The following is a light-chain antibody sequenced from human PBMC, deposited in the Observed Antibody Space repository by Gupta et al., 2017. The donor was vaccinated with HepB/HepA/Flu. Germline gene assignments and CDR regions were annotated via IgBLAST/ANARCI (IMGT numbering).Light chain of an antibody. CDR2: YDS. J-gene: IGLJ1*01. CDR3: KVWVSSRAQEV. V-gene: IGLV3-21*01. Sequence: SYVLTQPPSVSVAPEQTARITCGGNNIGRKSVHWYQHKSGQAPVVVIEYDSDRPSGIKERGACSHSGKLDKRPLSMVAAWDEADYDCKVWVSSRAQEVFGTGTKVTVL. CDR1: NIGRKS.